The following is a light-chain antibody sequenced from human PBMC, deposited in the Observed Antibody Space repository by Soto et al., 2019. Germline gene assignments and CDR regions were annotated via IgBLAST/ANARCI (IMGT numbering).Light chain of an antibody. Sequence: QSVLTQPPSASGSPGQSVTISCTGTSSDVGGFNYVSWYQQHPGKAPKLLIYEVTQRPSGVPDRFSGSKSGSTASLTVSGLQAEDEADYYCTSYAGSTPVIFGGGTKLPVL. CDR2: EVT. J-gene: IGLJ2*01. V-gene: IGLV2-8*01. CDR1: SSDVGGFNY. CDR3: TSYAGSTPVI.